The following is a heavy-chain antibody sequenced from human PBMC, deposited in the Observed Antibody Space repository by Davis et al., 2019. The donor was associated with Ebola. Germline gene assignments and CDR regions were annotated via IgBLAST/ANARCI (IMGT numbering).Heavy chain of an antibody. D-gene: IGHD4-17*01. CDR2: IYYSGST. J-gene: IGHJ5*02. CDR1: GGSISSYY. V-gene: IGHV4-59*08. CDR3: ASTVTTEWWFDP. Sequence: MPSETLSLTCTVSGGSISSYYWSWIRQPPGKGLEWIGYIYYSGSTNYNPSLKSRVTISVDTSKNQFSLKLSSVTAADTAVYYCASTVTTEWWFDPWGQGTLVTVSS.